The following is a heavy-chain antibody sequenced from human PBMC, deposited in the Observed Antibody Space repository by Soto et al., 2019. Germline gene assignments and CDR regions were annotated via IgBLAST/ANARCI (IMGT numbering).Heavy chain of an antibody. CDR3: ARGAAARPISYYYYYYGMDV. CDR1: GYTFTSYG. J-gene: IGHJ6*02. V-gene: IGHV1-18*01. D-gene: IGHD6-6*01. Sequence: QVQLVQSGAEVKKPGASVKVSCKASGYTFTSYGISWVRQAPGQGLEWMGWISAYNGNTNYAQKLQGRVTMTTDTSTSPAYMELRSLRSDDTAVYYCARGAAARPISYYYYYYGMDVWGQGTTVTVSS. CDR2: ISAYNGNT.